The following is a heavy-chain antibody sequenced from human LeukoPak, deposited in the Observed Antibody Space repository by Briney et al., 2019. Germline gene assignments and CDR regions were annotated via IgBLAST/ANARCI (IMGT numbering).Heavy chain of an antibody. J-gene: IGHJ4*02. V-gene: IGHV1-18*01. CDR3: ARDANKWLRYSSGYSDY. D-gene: IGHD6-19*01. CDR1: GYTFTSYG. CDR2: ISAYNGNT. Sequence: ASVKVSCKASGYTFTSYGISWVRQAPGQGLEWMGWISAYNGNTNYAQKLQGRVTMTTDTSTSTAYMELRSLRSDDTAVYYCARDANKWLRYSSGYSDYWGQGTLVTVSS.